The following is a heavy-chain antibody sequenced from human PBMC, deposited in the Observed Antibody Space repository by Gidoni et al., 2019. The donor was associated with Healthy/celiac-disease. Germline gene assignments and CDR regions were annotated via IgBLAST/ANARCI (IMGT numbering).Heavy chain of an antibody. Sequence: EVQLVQSGAEVKKPGESLKISCKGSGYSFTSYWFGWVRQMPGKELEWMGIIYPGDYDTRYSPSFQGQVTISADKSISTAYLQWSSLKASDTAMYYCASLSIAATPRIPYYYGMDVWGQGTTVTVSS. CDR2: IYPGDYDT. CDR1: GYSFTSYW. J-gene: IGHJ6*02. CDR3: ASLSIAATPRIPYYYGMDV. V-gene: IGHV5-51*01. D-gene: IGHD6-6*01.